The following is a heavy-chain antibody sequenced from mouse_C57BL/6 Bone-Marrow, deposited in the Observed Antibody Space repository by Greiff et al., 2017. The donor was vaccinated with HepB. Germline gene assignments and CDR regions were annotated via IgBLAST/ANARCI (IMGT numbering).Heavy chain of an antibody. J-gene: IGHJ3*01. CDR1: GFNIKDDY. CDR3: TSYWVAY. V-gene: IGHV14-4*01. Sequence: VQLKESGAELVRPGASVKLSCTASGFNIKDDYMHWVKQRPEQGLEWIGWIDPENGDTEYASKFQGKATITEDTSSNTAYLQLSSLTSEDTAVYYCTSYWVAYWGQGTLVTVSA. CDR2: IDPENGDT.